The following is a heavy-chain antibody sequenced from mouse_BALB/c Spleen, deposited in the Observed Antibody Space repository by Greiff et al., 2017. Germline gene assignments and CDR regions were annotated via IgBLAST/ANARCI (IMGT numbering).Heavy chain of an antibody. D-gene: IGHD2-14*01. CDR1: GFNIKDTY. Sequence: DVKLQESGAELVKPGASVKLSCTASGFNIKDTYMHWVKQRPEQGLEWIGRIDPANGNTKYDPKFQGKATITADTSSNTAYLQLSSLTSEDTAVYYCARGYRYDGGYYFDYWGQGTTLTVSS. V-gene: IGHV14-3*02. J-gene: IGHJ2*01. CDR3: ARGYRYDGGYYFDY. CDR2: IDPANGNT.